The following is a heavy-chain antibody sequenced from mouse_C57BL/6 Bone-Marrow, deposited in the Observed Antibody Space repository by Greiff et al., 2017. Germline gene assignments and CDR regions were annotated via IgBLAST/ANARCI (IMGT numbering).Heavy chain of an antibody. J-gene: IGHJ2*01. V-gene: IGHV1-53*01. Sequence: QVQLQQPGTELVKPGASVKLSCKASGYTFTSYWMHWVKQRPGPGLEWIGNINPSNGGTNYNEKFKSKATLTVDKYSSTAYMQLSSLTSEDSAVYYCARRVYYYGSRWDYFDYGGQGTTLTVS. CDR2: INPSNGGT. D-gene: IGHD1-1*01. CDR3: ARRVYYYGSRWDYFDY. CDR1: GYTFTSYW.